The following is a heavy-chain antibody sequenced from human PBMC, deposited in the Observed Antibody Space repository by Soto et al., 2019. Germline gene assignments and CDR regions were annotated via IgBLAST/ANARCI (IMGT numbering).Heavy chain of an antibody. CDR1: GFTFSSYA. CDR2: ISGSGGST. D-gene: IGHD3-9*01. V-gene: IGHV3-23*01. Sequence: EVQLLESGGGLVQPGGSLRLSCAASGFTFSSYAMSWVRQAPGKGLEWVSAISGSGGSTYYADSVKGRFTISRDNSKNTRYLQMNSRRAEDTGVYYCEKDPFELRYFDWLSDVWGQGTTVTVSS. CDR3: EKDPFELRYFDWLSDV. J-gene: IGHJ6*02.